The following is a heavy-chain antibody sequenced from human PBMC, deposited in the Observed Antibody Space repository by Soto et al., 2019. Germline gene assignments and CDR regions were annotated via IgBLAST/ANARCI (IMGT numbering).Heavy chain of an antibody. Sequence: GAAVKVSCKASGYTFSGYHMHWVRRAPGQELEGMGWINVYNGETNIAQKFKGRVAMTRDTSITTAYVELSRLRFDDTAVYFCAREGATRSPSRPAIGWLESWGQGTLVTVSS. V-gene: IGHV1-2*02. CDR2: INVYNGET. J-gene: IGHJ5*01. D-gene: IGHD2-2*01. CDR1: GYTFSGYH. CDR3: AREGATRSPSRPAIGWLES.